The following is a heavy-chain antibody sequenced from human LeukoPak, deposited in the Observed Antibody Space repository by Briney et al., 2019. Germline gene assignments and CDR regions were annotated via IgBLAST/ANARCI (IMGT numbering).Heavy chain of an antibody. CDR3: VRVGFTTSWSNFDY. D-gene: IGHD2-2*01. CDR2: INPNSGGT. CDR1: GYTFTGYY. J-gene: IGHJ4*02. Sequence: ASVKVSCKASGYTFTGYYMHWVRPAPGEGLEWMGWINPNSGGTNYAQKFQGRVTMTRDTSISTAYMELSRLRSDDTAVYYCVRVGFTTSWSNFDYWGQGTLVTVSS. V-gene: IGHV1-2*02.